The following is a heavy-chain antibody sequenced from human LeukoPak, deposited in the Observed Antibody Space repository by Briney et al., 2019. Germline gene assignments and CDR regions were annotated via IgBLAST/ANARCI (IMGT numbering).Heavy chain of an antibody. Sequence: SETLSLTCTVSGGSVSSSIYYWGWIRQPPGKGLEWIGSIYYSGSTSYNPSLKSRVTISVDTSKNQFSLKLSSVTAADTAVYYCARHRYSGYDFYYFDYWGQGTLVTVSS. J-gene: IGHJ4*02. CDR2: IYYSGST. V-gene: IGHV4-39*01. CDR3: ARHRYSGYDFYYFDY. D-gene: IGHD5-12*01. CDR1: GGSVSSSIYY.